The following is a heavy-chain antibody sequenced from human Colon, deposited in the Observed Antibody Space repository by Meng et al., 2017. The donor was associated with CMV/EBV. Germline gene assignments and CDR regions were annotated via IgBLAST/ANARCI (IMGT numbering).Heavy chain of an antibody. Sequence: GGSLRLSCAASGLTFSDSSINWVRQSSGKGLEWVGRIKSKSHSYATTYVASVKGRFTISRYDSKNTAYLQLSGLKIGDTAVYYCTTTSGSDPVSWGRGTLVTVSS. CDR1: GLTFSDSS. CDR2: IKSKSHSYAT. J-gene: IGHJ5*02. D-gene: IGHD1-1*01. CDR3: TTTSGSDPVS. V-gene: IGHV3-73*01.